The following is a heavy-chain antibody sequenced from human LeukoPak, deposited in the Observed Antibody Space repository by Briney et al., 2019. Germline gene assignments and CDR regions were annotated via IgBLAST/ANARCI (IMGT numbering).Heavy chain of an antibody. D-gene: IGHD4-23*01. J-gene: IGHJ4*02. V-gene: IGHV4-39*07. CDR2: IYYGGTA. CDR3: ARGHRYGGTPNDY. Sequence: SETLSLTCTVSGGSITSTSYYWAWIRQPLGKGLEWIGSIYYGGTAYYNPSLKSRVTISVDTSRNQFSLKLSSVTAADTAVYYCARGHRYGGTPNDYWGQGTLVTVSS. CDR1: GGSITSTSYY.